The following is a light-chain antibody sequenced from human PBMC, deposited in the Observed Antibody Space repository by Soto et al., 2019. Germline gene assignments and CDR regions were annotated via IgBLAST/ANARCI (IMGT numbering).Light chain of an antibody. CDR2: GAS. CDR3: RQYDNWPT. CDR1: QSISSN. J-gene: IGKJ1*01. V-gene: IGKV3-15*01. Sequence: EIVMTQSPATLSVSPGVRATLSCRASQSISSNLVWYQQKAGQAPRLLIYGASTRATGIPARFSGSGSGTEFTLTISSLQSEDFAVYYCRQYDNWPTFGQGTNV.